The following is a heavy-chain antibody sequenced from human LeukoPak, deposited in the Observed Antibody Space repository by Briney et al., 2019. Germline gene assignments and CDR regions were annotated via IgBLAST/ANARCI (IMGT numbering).Heavy chain of an antibody. CDR2: IYYSGST. J-gene: IGHJ5*02. CDR3: ARGYYDSSGYLISYNWFDP. CDR1: GGSISHYY. V-gene: IGHV4-59*01. D-gene: IGHD3-22*01. Sequence: SETLSLTCTVSGGSISHYYWSWIRQPPGKGLEWIGYIYYSGSTNYNPSLKSRVTISVDTSENQFSLKLSPVTAADTAVYYCARGYYDSSGYLISYNWFDPWGQGTLVTVSS.